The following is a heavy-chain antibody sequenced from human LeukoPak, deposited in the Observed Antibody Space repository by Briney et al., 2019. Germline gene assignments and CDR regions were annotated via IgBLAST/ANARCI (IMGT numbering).Heavy chain of an antibody. CDR3: ARYSVGARSFDY. V-gene: IGHV4-59*01. Sequence: SETLSLTCTVSGGSISRYYWSWIRQPPGKGLEWIGDIYYSGSTNYNPSLKSRVTISVDTSKNQFSLKLSSVTAADTAVYYCARYSVGARSFDYWGQGTLVTVSS. CDR2: IYYSGST. CDR1: GGSISRYY. J-gene: IGHJ4*02. D-gene: IGHD5/OR15-5a*01.